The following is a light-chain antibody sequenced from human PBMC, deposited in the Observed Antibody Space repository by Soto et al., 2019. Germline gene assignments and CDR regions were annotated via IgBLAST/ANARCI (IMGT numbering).Light chain of an antibody. V-gene: IGKV1-5*01. CDR2: DAS. CDR1: QSISSW. Sequence: IQMTQSPSTLSASVGDSVTITCRASQSISSWLAWYQQKPVKAPKLLIYDASSLESGVPSRFSGSGSGTEFTLTISSLQPDDFATYYCQQYKSYSGAFGQGTKVEIK. J-gene: IGKJ1*01. CDR3: QQYKSYSGA.